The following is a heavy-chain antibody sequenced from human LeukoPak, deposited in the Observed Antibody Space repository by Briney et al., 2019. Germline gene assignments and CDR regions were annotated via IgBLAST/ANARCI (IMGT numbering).Heavy chain of an antibody. CDR2: INPNSGGT. D-gene: IGHD3-3*01. CDR1: GYTFTCYY. V-gene: IGHV1-2*02. CDR3: ARDRAYYDFWTPGFDP. Sequence: ASVKVSRKASGYTFTCYYMHWVRQAPGQGLEWMGWINPNSGGTNYAQKFQGRVTMTRDTSISTAYMELSRLRSDDTAVYYCARDRAYYDFWTPGFDPWGQGTLVTVSS. J-gene: IGHJ5*02.